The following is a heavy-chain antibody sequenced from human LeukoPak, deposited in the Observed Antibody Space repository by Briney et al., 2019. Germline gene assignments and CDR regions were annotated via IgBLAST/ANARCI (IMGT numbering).Heavy chain of an antibody. CDR1: GFTFSNSA. J-gene: IGHJ5*02. V-gene: IGHV3-23*01. CDR2: ISGGGGRT. CDR3: AKAPGIVLRGNWFDP. D-gene: IGHD2/OR15-2a*01. Sequence: GGSLRLSCAASGFTFSNSAMTWVRQAPGKGLEWVSGISGGGGRTDYAESVKGRFTISRDNSKNTLYLQMNSLRAEDTAVYYCAKAPGIVLRGNWFDPWGQGTLVTVSS.